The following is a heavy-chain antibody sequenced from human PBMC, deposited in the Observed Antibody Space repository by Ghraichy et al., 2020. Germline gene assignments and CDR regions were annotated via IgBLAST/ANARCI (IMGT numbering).Heavy chain of an antibody. D-gene: IGHD4/OR15-4a*01. CDR3: ASTGPRWTMGDY. Sequence: ASVKVSCQASGYTFTTYSIHWVRQAPGQTLEWMGWINAGHGATKYSQKFRGRVTITRDTSANATTAYMELSSLRSEDTAVYYCASTGPRWTMGDYWGQGTLVAVSS. V-gene: IGHV1-3*01. CDR2: INAGHGAT. CDR1: GYTFTTYS. J-gene: IGHJ4*02.